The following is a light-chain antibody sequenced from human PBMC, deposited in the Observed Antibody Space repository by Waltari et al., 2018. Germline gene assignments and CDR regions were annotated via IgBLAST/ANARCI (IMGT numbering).Light chain of an antibody. J-gene: IGKJ2*01. Sequence: DIQMTQSPSSLSASVGDRVTITCRASQSINRFLNWYQQKPGKAPELLIYVASNLQSGVPSRFSGSGSGTDFTLTINGLQPEEFATYYCQQSYSSPPMYTFGQGTKVEIK. CDR1: QSINRF. CDR3: QQSYSSPPMYT. V-gene: IGKV1-39*01. CDR2: VAS.